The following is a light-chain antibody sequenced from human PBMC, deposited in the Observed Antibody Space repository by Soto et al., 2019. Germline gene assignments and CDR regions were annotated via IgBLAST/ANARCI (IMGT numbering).Light chain of an antibody. CDR2: EVS. V-gene: IGLV2-14*01. J-gene: IGLJ2*01. CDR3: SSYTTSSTLV. Sequence: QSVLTQPASVSGSPGQSITISCTGTSSDVGGYNYVSWYQQHPGKAPKLMIYEVSNRPSGVSNRFSGSKSGSTASPTISGLQAEDEADYYCSSYTTSSTLVFGGGTKLTVL. CDR1: SSDVGGYNY.